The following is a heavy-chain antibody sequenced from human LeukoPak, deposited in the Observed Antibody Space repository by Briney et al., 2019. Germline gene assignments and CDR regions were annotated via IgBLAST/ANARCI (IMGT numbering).Heavy chain of an antibody. J-gene: IGHJ4*02. D-gene: IGHD2-21*02. V-gene: IGHV1-2*02. CDR2: INLNSGGT. Sequence: ASVKVSCKASGYTFTAYYMHWVRQAPGQGLEWMGWINLNSGGTNYAQKFQGRVTMTRGTSISAAYMDLSRLGSDDTAVYYCARVAGGDWYYFDFWGRGTLVTVSS. CDR1: GYTFTAYY. CDR3: ARVAGGDWYYFDF.